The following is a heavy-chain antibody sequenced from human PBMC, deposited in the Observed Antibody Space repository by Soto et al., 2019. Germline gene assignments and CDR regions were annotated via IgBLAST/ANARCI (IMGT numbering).Heavy chain of an antibody. CDR2: ISYDGSNK. D-gene: IGHD2-8*01. J-gene: IGHJ4*02. CDR3: AREGCTNGVCYIDYYFDY. V-gene: IGHV3-30-3*01. CDR1: GFTFSSYA. Sequence: QVQLVESGGGVVQPGRSLRLSCAASGFTFSSYAMHWVRQAPGKGLEWVAVISYDGSNKYYADSVKGRFTISRDNSKNTLYLQMNSLRAEDTAVYYCAREGCTNGVCYIDYYFDYWGQGTLVTVSS.